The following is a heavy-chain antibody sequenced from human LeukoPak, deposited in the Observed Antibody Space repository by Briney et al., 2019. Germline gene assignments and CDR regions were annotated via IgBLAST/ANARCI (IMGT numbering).Heavy chain of an antibody. V-gene: IGHV1-24*01. J-gene: IGHJ4*02. Sequence: ASVKVSCKVSGYTLTELSMHWVRQAPGKGLEWMGGFDPEDGETIYAQKFQGRVTMTEDTSTGTAYMELSSLRSEDTAVYYCATGPGSGYYFDYWGQGTLVTVSS. CDR1: GYTLTELS. CDR2: FDPEDGET. CDR3: ATGPGSGYYFDY. D-gene: IGHD3-22*01.